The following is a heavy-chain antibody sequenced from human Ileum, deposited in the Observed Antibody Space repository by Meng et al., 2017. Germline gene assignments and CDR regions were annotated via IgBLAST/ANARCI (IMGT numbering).Heavy chain of an antibody. CDR2: ISPSGGRT. CDR3: ARGVAVVGGSLQYNWLDP. CDR1: RYTFTSYY. Sequence: ASVKVSCKASRYTFTSYYIHWVRQAPGQGLEWMGIISPSGGRTAYAQKFQGSVTMTSDTSTSTVYMELRSLRSEDTAVYYCARGVAVVGGSLQYNWLDPWGHGTLVTVSS. V-gene: IGHV1-46*01. D-gene: IGHD2-15*01. J-gene: IGHJ5*02.